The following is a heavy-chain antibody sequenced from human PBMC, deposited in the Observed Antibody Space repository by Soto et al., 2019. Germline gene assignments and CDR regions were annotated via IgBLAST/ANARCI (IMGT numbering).Heavy chain of an antibody. CDR3: ARAVPAAIFSYYGMDV. V-gene: IGHV4-59*01. D-gene: IGHD2-2*02. Sequence: ETLSLTCTVSGASIRSYYWSWIRQSPGKGLEWIGYINYIGSTKYNPSLKSRVNISVDTSKNQFFLKLSSVTAADTALYYCARAVPAAIFSYYGMDVWGQGTTVTVSS. J-gene: IGHJ6*02. CDR2: INYIGST. CDR1: GASIRSYY.